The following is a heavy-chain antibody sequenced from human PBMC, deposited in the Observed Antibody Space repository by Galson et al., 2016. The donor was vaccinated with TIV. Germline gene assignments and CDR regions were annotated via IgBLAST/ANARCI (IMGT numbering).Heavy chain of an antibody. CDR2: ISSGGST. CDR3: ARDRRHCGNECYLYYYYGMDV. CDR1: GLIVSSNY. Sequence: SLRLSCAASGLIVSSNYMSWVRQAPGKGLEWVSLISSGGSTSYADPVRGRFTISRDNSNNRVYLQMNSVRPEDTAVYYCARDRRHCGNECYLYYYYGMDVWGQGATVTVSS. V-gene: IGHV3-66*02. D-gene: IGHD2-21*01. J-gene: IGHJ6*02.